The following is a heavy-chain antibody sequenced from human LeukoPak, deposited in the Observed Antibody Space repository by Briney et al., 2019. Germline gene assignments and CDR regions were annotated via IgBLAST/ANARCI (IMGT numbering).Heavy chain of an antibody. CDR1: GYTFTSYG. Sequence: ASVKVSCKASGYTFTSYGISWVRQAPGQGLEWMGWISAYNGNTNYAQKFQGRVTMTRDMSTSTVYMELSSLRSEDTAVYYCARELGPPKNLFDYWGQGTLVTVSS. V-gene: IGHV1-18*01. CDR3: ARELGPPKNLFDY. D-gene: IGHD1-14*01. CDR2: ISAYNGNT. J-gene: IGHJ4*02.